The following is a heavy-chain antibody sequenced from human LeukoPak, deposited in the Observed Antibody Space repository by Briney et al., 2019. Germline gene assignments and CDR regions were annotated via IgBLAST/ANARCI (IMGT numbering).Heavy chain of an antibody. J-gene: IGHJ5*02. CDR3: AKDHGSGSYHDPNWFDP. CDR2: ISYDGSYK. Sequence: PGGSLRLSCAASGFTFSSYGMHWVRQAPGKGLDWVTVISYDGSYKYYAESVKGRFTISRDNYKKTLYLQMNSLRAEDTAVYYCAKDHGSGSYHDPNWFDPWGREPWSPSPQ. V-gene: IGHV3-30*18. D-gene: IGHD3-10*01. CDR1: GFTFSSYG.